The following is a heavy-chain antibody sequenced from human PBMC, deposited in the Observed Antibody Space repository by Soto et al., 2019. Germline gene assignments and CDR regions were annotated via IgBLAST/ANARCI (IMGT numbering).Heavy chain of an antibody. CDR2: ISGSGGST. CDR1: GFTFSSYA. D-gene: IGHD6-19*01. J-gene: IGHJ4*02. CDR3: AKGSPNLIAVAGTDEFDY. Sequence: PGGSLRLSCAASGFTFSSYAMSWVRQAPGKGLEWVSAISGSGGSTYYADSVKGRFTISRDNSKNTLYLQMNSLRAEDTAVYYCAKGSPNLIAVAGTDEFDYWGQGTLVTVSS. V-gene: IGHV3-23*01.